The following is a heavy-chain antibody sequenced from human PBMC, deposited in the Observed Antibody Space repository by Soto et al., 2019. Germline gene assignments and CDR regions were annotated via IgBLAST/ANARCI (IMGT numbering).Heavy chain of an antibody. CDR3: ARDLNYYGSGSYYDDAFDI. CDR2: ISYDGSNK. Sequence: GGSLSLSCAASGFTFSSYAMHWVRQAPGKGLEWVAVISYDGSNKYYADSVKGRFTISRDNSKNTLYLQMNSLRAEDTAVYYCARDLNYYGSGSYYDDAFDIWGQGTMVTVSS. CDR1: GFTFSSYA. D-gene: IGHD3-10*01. J-gene: IGHJ3*02. V-gene: IGHV3-30-3*01.